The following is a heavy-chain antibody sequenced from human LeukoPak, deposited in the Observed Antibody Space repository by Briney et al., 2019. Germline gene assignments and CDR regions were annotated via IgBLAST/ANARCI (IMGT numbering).Heavy chain of an antibody. CDR1: GDSVSSNSAA. D-gene: IGHD6-19*01. CDR2: TYYRSKWYN. J-gene: IGHJ4*02. Sequence: SQTLSLTCAISGDSVSSNSAAWNWIRHSPSRGLEWLGMTYYRSKWYNNYAVSVKSRITINPDTSKNQFYLQLNSVTPEDTAVYYCARDLETVGGWYYFDYWGQGTLVTVSS. V-gene: IGHV6-1*01. CDR3: ARDLETVGGWYYFDY.